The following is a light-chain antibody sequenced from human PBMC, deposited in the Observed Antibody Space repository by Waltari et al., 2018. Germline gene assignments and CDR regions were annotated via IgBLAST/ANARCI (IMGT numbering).Light chain of an antibody. Sequence: QAALTQPRSVSGSPGQSVTISCTGTNSDIGGYDFVSWYQQHPGTAPKLMIFEVSKRASGVSGRFSGSKSGNTATLTISGLQAEDEADYYCSSYAGRNTLIFAGGTRLTVL. CDR3: SSYAGRNTLI. CDR1: NSDIGGYDF. J-gene: IGLJ2*01. V-gene: IGLV2-11*01. CDR2: EVS.